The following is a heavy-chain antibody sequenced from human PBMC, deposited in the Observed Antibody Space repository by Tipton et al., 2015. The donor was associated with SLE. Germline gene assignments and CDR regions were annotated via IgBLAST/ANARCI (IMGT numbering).Heavy chain of an antibody. J-gene: IGHJ4*02. CDR1: GFTFSSYA. CDR2: IWYDGSNK. Sequence: SLRLSCAASGFTFSSYAMHWVRQAPGKGLEWVAVIWYDGSNKYYADSVKGRFTISRDNSKNTLYLQMNSLRAEDTAVYYCARDEIVGATRFDYWGQGTLVTVSS. CDR3: ARDEIVGATRFDY. V-gene: IGHV3-33*08. D-gene: IGHD1-26*01.